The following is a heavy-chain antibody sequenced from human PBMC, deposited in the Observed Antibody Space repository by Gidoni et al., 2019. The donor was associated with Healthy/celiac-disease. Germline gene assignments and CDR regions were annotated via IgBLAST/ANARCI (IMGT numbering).Heavy chain of an antibody. D-gene: IGHD1-26*01. CDR2: IIPTFGSA. V-gene: IGHV1-69*01. CDR3: AVGGRGSYLSEDWFDP. Sequence: QVQLVQSGAEVKKPGTSVKVSCKAPGGTFSSYAISWVRQAPGQGLEGMGGIIPTFGSANNAQKFQGLVRITANEPPSTAYMALSSLGSEGTAVYYCAVGGRGSYLSEDWFDPWGQGTLVTVSS. J-gene: IGHJ5*02. CDR1: GGTFSSYA.